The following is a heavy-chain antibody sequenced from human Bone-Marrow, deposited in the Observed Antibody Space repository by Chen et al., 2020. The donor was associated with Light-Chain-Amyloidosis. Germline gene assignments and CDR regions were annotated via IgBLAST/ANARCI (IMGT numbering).Heavy chain of an antibody. CDR3: ARDAFIFGVLMDRDY. D-gene: IGHD3-3*01. CDR1: GFTFNSYT. V-gene: IGHV3-21*03. CDR2: ISSRSSFI. Sequence: ELQLVESGGGLVKPGGSLRLSCAASGFTFNSYTMNWVRQAPGRGPEFVASISSRSSFIYHRDSVKGRFTISRDNAKNSLYLQMNSLKTEDTAVYYCARDAFIFGVLMDRDYWGQGTLVTVSS. J-gene: IGHJ4*02.